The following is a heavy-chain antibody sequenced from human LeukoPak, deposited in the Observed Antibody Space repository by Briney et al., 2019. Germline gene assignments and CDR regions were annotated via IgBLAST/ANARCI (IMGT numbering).Heavy chain of an antibody. J-gene: IGHJ4*02. CDR3: ATDYVDGTGDY. D-gene: IGHD1-1*01. V-gene: IGHV1-69*04. Sequence: SVKVSCKASGGTFSSYAISWVRQAPGQGLEWMGRIIPILGIANYAQKFQGRVTITADKSTSTAYMELSSLRSEDTAVYYCATDYVDGTGDYWGQGTLVTVSS. CDR2: IIPILGIA. CDR1: GGTFSSYA.